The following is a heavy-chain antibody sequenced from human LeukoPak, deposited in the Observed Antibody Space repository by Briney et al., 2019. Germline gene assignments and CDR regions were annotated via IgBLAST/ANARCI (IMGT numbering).Heavy chain of an antibody. CDR2: ISGSGGST. Sequence: TGGSLRLSCAASGFTFSSYAMSWVRQAPGKGLEWVSAISGSGGSTYYADSVKGRFTISRDNSKNTLYLQMNSLRAEDTAVYYCAKSPPAVFGGYWNYWGQGTLVTVSS. V-gene: IGHV3-23*01. CDR3: AKSPPAVFGGYWNY. J-gene: IGHJ4*02. CDR1: GFTFSSYA. D-gene: IGHD5-12*01.